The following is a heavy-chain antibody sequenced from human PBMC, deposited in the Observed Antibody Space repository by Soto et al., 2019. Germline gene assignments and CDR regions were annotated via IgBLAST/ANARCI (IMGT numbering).Heavy chain of an antibody. Sequence: GASVKVSGKASGYTFTGYYIHWVRQAPGQGLEWMGWINPNSGGTNYAQKFQGSVTMTRDTSISTVYMELRRLRSDDTAVYYCARAGIAAAGSGEDGMDVWGQGTTVTVSS. V-gene: IGHV1-2*02. CDR3: ARAGIAAAGSGEDGMDV. J-gene: IGHJ6*02. CDR1: GYTFTGYY. D-gene: IGHD6-13*01. CDR2: INPNSGGT.